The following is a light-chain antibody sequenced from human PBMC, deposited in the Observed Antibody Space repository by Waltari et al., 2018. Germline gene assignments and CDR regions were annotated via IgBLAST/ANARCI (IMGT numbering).Light chain of an antibody. Sequence: QSALTQPASVSGSPGQSITISCTGTSIHGAGYTYVSWYQQHPGKAPKLMIYDVTTRPSGVSNRFSGSKSVNTASLTISGLQAEDEADYYCSSYTSSSTWVFGGGTKLTVL. CDR2: DVT. J-gene: IGLJ3*02. CDR1: SIHGAGYTY. CDR3: SSYTSSSTWV. V-gene: IGLV2-14*03.